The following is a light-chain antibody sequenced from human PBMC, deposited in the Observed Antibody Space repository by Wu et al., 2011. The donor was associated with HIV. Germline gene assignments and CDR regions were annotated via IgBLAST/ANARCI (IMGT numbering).Light chain of an antibody. CDR2: DTL. CDR1: QSIGTY. J-gene: IGKJ2*01. Sequence: ATLSCRASQSIGTYLAWYQQKVGQAPRLLIYDTLKRATGIPARFSGSGSGTDFTLTISRLEPEDFAMYYCHQYGSALPHTFGQGTKLEI. V-gene: IGKV3-20*01. CDR3: HQYGSALPHT.